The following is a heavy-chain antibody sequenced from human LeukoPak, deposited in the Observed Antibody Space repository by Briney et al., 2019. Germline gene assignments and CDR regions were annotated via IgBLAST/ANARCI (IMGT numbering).Heavy chain of an antibody. D-gene: IGHD3-10*01. CDR3: ARAPITMVRGVIIWEVQEYYYYGMDV. V-gene: IGHV1-46*01. CDR1: GYTFTSYY. J-gene: IGHJ6*02. Sequence: EASVKVSCKASGYTFTSYYMHWVRQAPGQGLEWMGIINPSGGSTSYAQKFQGRVTMTRDTSTSTVYMELSSLRSEDTAVYYCARAPITMVRGVIIWEVQEYYYYGMDVWGQGTTVTVSS. CDR2: INPSGGST.